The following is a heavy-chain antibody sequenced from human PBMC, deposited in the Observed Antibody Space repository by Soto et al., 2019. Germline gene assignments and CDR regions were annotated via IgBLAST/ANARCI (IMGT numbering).Heavy chain of an antibody. J-gene: IGHJ6*02. V-gene: IGHV3-20*04. Sequence: GGSLRLSCAASGFTFDDYGMSWVRQAPGKGLEWVSGINWNGGSTGYADSVKGRFTISRDNSKNTLYLQMNSLRAEDTAVYYCATRYFDWLPNYYGMDVWGQGTTVTVSS. D-gene: IGHD3-9*01. CDR1: GFTFDDYG. CDR3: ATRYFDWLPNYYGMDV. CDR2: INWNGGST.